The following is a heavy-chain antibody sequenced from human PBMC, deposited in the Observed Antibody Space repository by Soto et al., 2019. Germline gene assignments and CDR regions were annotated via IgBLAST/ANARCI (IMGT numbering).Heavy chain of an antibody. D-gene: IGHD2-2*03. CDR2: IHYNGNT. CDR3: AREGNLGRWIQPLDS. V-gene: IGHV4-59*01. CDR1: GDSISRYS. Sequence: TSETLSLTCTVSGDSISRYSWSWILQPPGKGLEWIGNIHYNGNTKYSPSLKSRVTMSVDTSKNHFSLKLISVTTADTAVYFCAREGNLGRWIQPLDSWGQGTLVTVSS. J-gene: IGHJ4*02.